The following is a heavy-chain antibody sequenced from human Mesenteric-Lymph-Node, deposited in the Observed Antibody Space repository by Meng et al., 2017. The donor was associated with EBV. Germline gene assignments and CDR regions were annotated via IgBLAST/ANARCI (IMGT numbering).Heavy chain of an antibody. CDR1: GYTFTSYG. V-gene: IGHV1-18*01. Sequence: QVLVVPSGAEVRKSGVSGKASCKASGYTFTSYGFSWVRQAPGQGLEWMGWISAYNGNTDYAQKFQDRVTLTTDTSTSTAYMELRSLRSDDTAVYYCARGPQQWLADYWGQGTLVTVSS. J-gene: IGHJ4*02. CDR2: ISAYNGNT. D-gene: IGHD6-19*01. CDR3: ARGPQQWLADY.